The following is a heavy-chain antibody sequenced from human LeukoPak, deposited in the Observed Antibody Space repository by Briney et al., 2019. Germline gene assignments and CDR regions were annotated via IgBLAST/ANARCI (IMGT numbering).Heavy chain of an antibody. CDR1: GFTFSNYA. Sequence: GGSLRLSCAASGFTFSNYAMYWVRQAPGKGLEYVSGISSNGGSTYYARSVKGRLTISRDNSKNTLYLQLGSLRGEDMAVYYCARYRCSSTSCFVDYWGQGTLVTVSS. CDR3: ARYRCSSTSCFVDY. V-gene: IGHV3-64*01. D-gene: IGHD2-2*01. J-gene: IGHJ4*02. CDR2: ISSNGGST.